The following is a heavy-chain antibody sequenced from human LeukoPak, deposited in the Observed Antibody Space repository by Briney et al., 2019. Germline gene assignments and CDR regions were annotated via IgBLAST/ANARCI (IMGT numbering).Heavy chain of an antibody. V-gene: IGHV4-30-2*01. D-gene: IGHD3-22*01. Sequence: SQTLSLTCAVSGGSISSGGYSWSWIRQPPGKGLEWIGYIYHSGSTYYNPSLKSRVTISVDRSKNQFSLKLSSVTAADTAVYYCARGYDSSGYYPYYFDYWGQGTLVTVSS. CDR3: ARGYDSSGYYPYYFDY. CDR2: IYHSGST. J-gene: IGHJ4*02. CDR1: GGSISSGGYS.